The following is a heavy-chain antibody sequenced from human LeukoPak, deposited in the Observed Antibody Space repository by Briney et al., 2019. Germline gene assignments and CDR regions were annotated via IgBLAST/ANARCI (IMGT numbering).Heavy chain of an antibody. CDR2: IRYDGSNK. Sequence: GGSLRLSCAASGFSFSSYGMHWVRQAPGKGLEWVAFIRYDGSNKYYADSVKGRFTISRDNAKNSLYLQMNSLRAEDTAVYYCARAGYYYGSGSYYHGWGQGTLVTVSS. CDR1: GFSFSSYG. CDR3: ARAGYYYGSGSYYHG. D-gene: IGHD3-10*01. V-gene: IGHV3-30*02. J-gene: IGHJ4*02.